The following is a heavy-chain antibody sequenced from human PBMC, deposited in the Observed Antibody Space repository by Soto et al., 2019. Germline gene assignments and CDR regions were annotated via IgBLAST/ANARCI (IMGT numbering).Heavy chain of an antibody. V-gene: IGHV4-30-2*01. D-gene: IGHD3-10*01. CDR3: ARERKVRGVINPDAFDI. Sequence: SETLSLTCAVSGGSISSGGYTWSWIRQPPGKGLEWIGYIYHSGSPYYNPSLKSRVTISVDRSKNQFSLKLSSVTAADTAVYYCARERKVRGVINPDAFDIWGQGTMVTVSS. J-gene: IGHJ3*02. CDR1: GGSISSGGYT. CDR2: IYHSGSP.